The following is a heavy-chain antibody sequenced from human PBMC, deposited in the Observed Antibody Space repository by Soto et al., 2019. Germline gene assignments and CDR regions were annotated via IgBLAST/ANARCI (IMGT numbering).Heavy chain of an antibody. Sequence: GESLKISCKGSGYSFTSYWIGWVRQMPGKGLELMGIIYPGDSDTRYSPSFQGQVTISADKSISTAYLQWSSLKASDTAMYYCARPYDSSGWGDAFDIWGQGTMVTVSS. CDR2: IYPGDSDT. D-gene: IGHD3-22*01. CDR3: ARPYDSSGWGDAFDI. CDR1: GYSFTSYW. J-gene: IGHJ3*02. V-gene: IGHV5-51*01.